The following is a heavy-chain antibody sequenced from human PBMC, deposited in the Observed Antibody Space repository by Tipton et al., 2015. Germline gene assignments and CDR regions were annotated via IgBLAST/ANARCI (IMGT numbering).Heavy chain of an antibody. CDR3: ARARGRHGGLFDS. CDR2: IFHRGDT. Sequence: LRLSCSVSSDSISKYYWGWIRQPPGKGLEWIGSIFHRGDTNYNPSLKSRVTISLDTSKTQFSLKMSSVTASDTAVYYCARARGRHGGLFDSWGQGTLVTVSS. J-gene: IGHJ4*02. CDR1: SDSISKYY. D-gene: IGHD4-23*01. V-gene: IGHV4-38-2*02.